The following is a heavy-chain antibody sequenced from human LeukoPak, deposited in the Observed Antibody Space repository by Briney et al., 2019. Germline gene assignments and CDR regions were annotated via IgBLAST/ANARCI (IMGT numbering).Heavy chain of an antibody. CDR1: GGSISSYY. Sequence: SSETLSLTCTVSGGSISSYYWSWIRQPPGKGLEWIGYIYYSGSTNYNPSLKSRVTISVDTSKNQFSLKLSSVTAADTAVYYCARGGYNSRRDNWFDPWGQGTLVTVSS. J-gene: IGHJ5*02. CDR2: IYYSGST. CDR3: ARGGYNSRRDNWFDP. D-gene: IGHD5-12*01. V-gene: IGHV4-59*12.